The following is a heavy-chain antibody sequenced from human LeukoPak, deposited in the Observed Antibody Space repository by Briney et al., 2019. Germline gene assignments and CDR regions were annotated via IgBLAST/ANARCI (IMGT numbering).Heavy chain of an antibody. J-gene: IGHJ4*02. V-gene: IGHV3-15*01. CDR1: GFTFSSYA. Sequence: PGGSLRLSCAASGFTFSSYAMHWVRQAPGKGLEWVGRIKSKTDGGTTDYAAPVKGRFTISRDDSKNTLYLQMNSLKTEDTAVYYCTTDGYYDFWSGYRAYWGQGTLVTVSS. CDR2: IKSKTDGGTT. CDR3: TTDGYYDFWSGYRAY. D-gene: IGHD3-3*01.